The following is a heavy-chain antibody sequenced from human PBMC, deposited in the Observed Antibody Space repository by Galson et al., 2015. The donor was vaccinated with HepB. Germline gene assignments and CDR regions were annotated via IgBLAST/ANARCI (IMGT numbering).Heavy chain of an antibody. D-gene: IGHD6-19*01. CDR1: GYSISSGYY. V-gene: IGHV4-38-2*02. J-gene: IGHJ4*02. Sequence: ETLSLTCTVSGYSISSGYYWGWIRQPPGKGLEWIGSIYHSGSTYYNPSLKSRVTISVDTSKNQFSLKLSSVTAADTAVYYCARTLLDPIAVAQPYTDWGQGTLVTVSS. CDR3: ARTLLDPIAVAQPYTD. CDR2: IYHSGST.